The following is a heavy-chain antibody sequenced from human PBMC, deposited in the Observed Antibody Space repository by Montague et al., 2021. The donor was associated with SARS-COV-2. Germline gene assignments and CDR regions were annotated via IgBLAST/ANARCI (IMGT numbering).Heavy chain of an antibody. V-gene: IGHV3-30*04. J-gene: IGHJ6*02. CDR1: GFPFSSYA. CDR2: ISYDGSNK. CDR3: ARKDYYYGMDV. Sequence: SLRLSCAASGFPFSSYAMHWVRQAPGKGLEWVAVISYDGSNKYYADSVKGRFTISRDNSKNTLYLQMNSLRAEDTAVYYCARKDYYYGMDVWGQGTTVTVSS.